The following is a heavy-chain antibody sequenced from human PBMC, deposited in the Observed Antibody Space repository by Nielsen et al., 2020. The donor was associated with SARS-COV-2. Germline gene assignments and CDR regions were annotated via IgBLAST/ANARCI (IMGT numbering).Heavy chain of an antibody. D-gene: IGHD6-13*01. Sequence: ASVQVSCKASGYTFTSYGISWVRQAPGQGLEWMGWISAYNGNTNYAQKLQGRVTMTTDTSTSTAYMELRSLRSDDTAVYYCARGVYSSSWLVHWFDPWGQGTLVTVSS. V-gene: IGHV1-18*01. CDR1: GYTFTSYG. CDR2: ISAYNGNT. CDR3: ARGVYSSSWLVHWFDP. J-gene: IGHJ5*02.